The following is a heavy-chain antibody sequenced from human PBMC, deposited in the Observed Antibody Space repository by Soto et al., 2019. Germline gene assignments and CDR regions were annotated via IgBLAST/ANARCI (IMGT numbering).Heavy chain of an antibody. CDR1: GGSVSNKTYY. Sequence: SETLSLTCSVSGGSVSNKTYYWSWIRQPPGKRLEWIGYVYYSGTTNYNPSLKSRVAISVDLSKNQFSLRLSSVTTADTALYYCARTTAVPNTLRSRYFFDYWGQGALVTVSS. D-gene: IGHD4-17*01. J-gene: IGHJ4*02. CDR2: VYYSGTT. V-gene: IGHV4-61*01. CDR3: ARTTAVPNTLRSRYFFDY.